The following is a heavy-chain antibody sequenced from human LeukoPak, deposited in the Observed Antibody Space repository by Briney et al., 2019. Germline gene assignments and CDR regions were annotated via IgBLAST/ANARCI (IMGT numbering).Heavy chain of an antibody. CDR3: ARDWVGATIRIFYYMDV. Sequence: PGGSLRLSCAASGFTFSSYGMHWVRQAPGKGLEWVAVISYDGSNKYYADSVKGRFTISRDNSKNTLYLQMNSLRAEDTAVYYCARDWVGATIRIFYYMDVWGKGTTVTVSS. CDR1: GFTFSSYG. V-gene: IGHV3-30*03. J-gene: IGHJ6*03. D-gene: IGHD1-26*01. CDR2: ISYDGSNK.